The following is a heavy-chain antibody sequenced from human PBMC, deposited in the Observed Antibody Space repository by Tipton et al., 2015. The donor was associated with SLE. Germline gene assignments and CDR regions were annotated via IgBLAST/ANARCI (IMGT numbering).Heavy chain of an antibody. Sequence: LSCTVSGGSISSSSYYWGWIRQPPGKGLEWIGYIYYSGSTNYNPSLKSRVTISVDTSKNQFSLKLSSVTAADTAVYYCARGEGQHYFDYWGQGTLVTVSS. D-gene: IGHD3-10*01. CDR1: GGSISSSSYY. V-gene: IGHV4-61*05. CDR2: IYYSGST. CDR3: ARGEGQHYFDY. J-gene: IGHJ4*02.